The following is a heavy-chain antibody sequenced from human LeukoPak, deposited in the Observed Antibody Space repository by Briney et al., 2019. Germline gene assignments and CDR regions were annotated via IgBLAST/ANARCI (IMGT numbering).Heavy chain of an antibody. CDR3: ARHRDCSSTSCYTPNDAFDI. D-gene: IGHD2-2*02. V-gene: IGHV4-30-2*01. CDR1: GGSISSSSYY. CDR2: IYHSGST. Sequence: SEILSLTCTVSGGSISSSSYYWGWIRQPPGKGLEWIGYIYHSGSTYYNPSLKSRVTISVDRSKNQFSLKLSSVTAADTAVYYCARHRDCSSTSCYTPNDAFDIWGQGTMVTVSS. J-gene: IGHJ3*02.